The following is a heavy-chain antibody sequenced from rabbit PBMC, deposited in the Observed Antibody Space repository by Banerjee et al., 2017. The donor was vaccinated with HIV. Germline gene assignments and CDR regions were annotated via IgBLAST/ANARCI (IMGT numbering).Heavy chain of an antibody. CDR3: ARDLAGVIGWNFNL. CDR2: ITYGGSA. J-gene: IGHJ4*01. D-gene: IGHD4-1*01. V-gene: IGHV1S7*01. CDR1: GFDFSGYY. Sequence: QLKETGGGLVQPGGSLTLSCKASGFDFSGYYMSWVRQAPGKGLEWIGYITYGGSAYYASWVKGRFTISRDNAQNTVSLQLNSLTAADTATYFCARDLAGVIGWNFNLWGPGTLVTVS.